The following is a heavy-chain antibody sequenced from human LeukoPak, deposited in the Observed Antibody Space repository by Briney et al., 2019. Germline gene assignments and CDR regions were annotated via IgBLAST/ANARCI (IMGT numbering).Heavy chain of an antibody. CDR1: GDSVSSDYF. CDR2: TFSTGTN. J-gene: IGHJ4*02. CDR3: ARVSYSSSWYYFDY. V-gene: IGHV4-61*01. D-gene: IGHD6-13*01. Sequence: SETLSLTCTVSGDSVSSDYFWGWIRQPPGKGLEWIGNTFSTGTNLYNASLKSRVTITVDTSKNQFSLKLSSVTAADTAVYYCARVSYSSSWYYFDYWGQGTLVTVSS.